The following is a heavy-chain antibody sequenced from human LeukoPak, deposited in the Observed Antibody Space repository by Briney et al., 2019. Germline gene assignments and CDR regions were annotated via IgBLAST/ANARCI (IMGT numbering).Heavy chain of an antibody. J-gene: IGHJ3*02. CDR2: IYYSGST. V-gene: IGHV4-59*01. Sequence: SETLSLTCTVSGGSISSYYWSWIRQPPGKGLEWIGYIYYSGSTNYNPSLKSRVTISVDTSKNQFSLKLSSVTAADTAVYYCARDKGSGWYGSGSAFDIWGQGTMVTVSS. CDR3: ARDKGSGWYGSGSAFDI. D-gene: IGHD6-19*01. CDR1: GGSISSYY.